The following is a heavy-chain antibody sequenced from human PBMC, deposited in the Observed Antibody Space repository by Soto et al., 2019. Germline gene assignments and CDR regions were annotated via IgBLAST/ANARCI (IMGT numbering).Heavy chain of an antibody. CDR1: GFAFSNFA. V-gene: IGHV3-30*18. Sequence: GGSLRLSCAASGFAFSNFAMHWVRQAPGKGLEWVAVISYDGSNKYYADSVKGRFTISRDNSKNTVYLQMDSLRVEDTAVYYCAKKKRPGTGEYFDYWGQGTLVTVSS. CDR2: ISYDGSNK. CDR3: AKKKRPGTGEYFDY. J-gene: IGHJ4*02. D-gene: IGHD3-10*01.